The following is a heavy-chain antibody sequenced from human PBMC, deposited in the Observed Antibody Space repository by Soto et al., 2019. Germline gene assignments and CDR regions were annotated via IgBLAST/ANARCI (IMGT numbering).Heavy chain of an antibody. D-gene: IGHD5-18*01. V-gene: IGHV3-30-3*01. J-gene: IGHJ2*01. Sequence: GGSLRLSCAASGFTFSSYAMHWVRQVPGKGLEWVTVISYDGSNKYYADSVKGRFTISRDNSKNTLYLQMNSLRAEDTAVYYCARDPLWGTAMVLWYFDLWGRGTLVTVSS. CDR3: ARDPLWGTAMVLWYFDL. CDR1: GFTFSSYA. CDR2: ISYDGSNK.